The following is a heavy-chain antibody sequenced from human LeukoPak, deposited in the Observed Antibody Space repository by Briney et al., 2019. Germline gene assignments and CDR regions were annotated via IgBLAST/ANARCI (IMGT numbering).Heavy chain of an antibody. V-gene: IGHV3-48*01. CDR2: ISSSSSTI. Sequence: QSGGSLRLSCAASGFTFSSYSMNWVRQAPGKGLEWVSYISSSSSTIYYADSVKGRFTISRDNARNSLYLQMNSLGAEDTAVYYCAREGDGGALDYWGQGTLVTVSS. CDR3: AREGDGGALDY. CDR1: GFTFSSYS. D-gene: IGHD3-16*01. J-gene: IGHJ4*02.